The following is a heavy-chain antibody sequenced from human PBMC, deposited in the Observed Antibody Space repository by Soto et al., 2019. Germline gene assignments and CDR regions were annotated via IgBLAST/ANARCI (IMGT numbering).Heavy chain of an antibody. D-gene: IGHD1-26*01. V-gene: IGHV3-74*01. CDR3: ARVGATTWY. CDR2: VNSDGSIT. J-gene: IGHJ4*02. CDR1: GFTFSSYW. Sequence: PGGSLRLSCAASGFTFSSYWMHWVRQAPGKGRVWVSRVNSDGSITNYADAVKGRFTISRDNAKNTLYLQMDGLRAEDTAVYYCARVGATTWYWGQGTLVTVSS.